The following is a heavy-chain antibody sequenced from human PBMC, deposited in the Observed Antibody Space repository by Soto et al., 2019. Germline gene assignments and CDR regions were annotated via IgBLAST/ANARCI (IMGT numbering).Heavy chain of an antibody. CDR3: AREEGYSYGTYYYYYGMDV. D-gene: IGHD5-18*01. V-gene: IGHV3-7*01. CDR1: GFTFSSYW. Sequence: GGSLRLSCAASGFTFSSYWMSWVRQAPGKGLEWVANIKQDGSEKYYVDSVKGRFTISRDNAKNSLYLQMNSLRAEDTAVYYCAREEGYSYGTYYYYYGMDVWGQGTTVTVSS. J-gene: IGHJ6*02. CDR2: IKQDGSEK.